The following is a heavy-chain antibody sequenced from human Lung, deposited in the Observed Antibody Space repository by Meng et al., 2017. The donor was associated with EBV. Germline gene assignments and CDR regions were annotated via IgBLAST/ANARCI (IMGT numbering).Heavy chain of an antibody. J-gene: IGHJ4*02. D-gene: IGHD1-26*01. CDR3: ARDVVGATGISDY. Sequence: QVQLIESGGXLVQPGGXXRLXXAASGFTFSDYYMSWIRQAPGKGLEWVSYISSSGATIYYADSVKGRFTISRDNAKNSLYLQMDSLRAEDTAVYYCARDVVGATGISDYWGQGTLVTVSS. CDR2: ISSSGATI. V-gene: IGHV3-11*01. CDR1: GFTFSDYY.